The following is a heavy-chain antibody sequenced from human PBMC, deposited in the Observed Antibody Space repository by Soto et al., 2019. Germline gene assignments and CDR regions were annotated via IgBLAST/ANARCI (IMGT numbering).Heavy chain of an antibody. CDR2: ISYDGSNK. CDR1: GFTFSSYA. J-gene: IGHJ4*02. V-gene: IGHV3-30-3*01. CDR3: ARDLSGTVTTGPPG. D-gene: IGHD4-17*01. Sequence: QVQLVESGGGVVQPGRSLRLSCAASGFTFSSYAMHWVRQAPGKGLEWVAVISYDGSNKYYADSVKGRFTISRDNSKNALYLQMNCLRAEDTAVYYCARDLSGTVTTGPPGWGQGTLVTVSS.